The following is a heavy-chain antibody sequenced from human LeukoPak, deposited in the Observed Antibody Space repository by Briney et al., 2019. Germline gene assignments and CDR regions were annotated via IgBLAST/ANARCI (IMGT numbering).Heavy chain of an antibody. Sequence: GSLRLSCAASGFTFSTYWMSWVRQAPGKGLEWIGEINHSGSTNYNPSLKSRVTISVDTSKNQFSLKLSSVTAADTAVYYCARRRWLVSGAFDIWGQGTMVTVSS. CDR1: GFTFSTYW. V-gene: IGHV4-34*01. CDR3: ARRRWLVSGAFDI. D-gene: IGHD6-19*01. CDR2: INHSGST. J-gene: IGHJ3*02.